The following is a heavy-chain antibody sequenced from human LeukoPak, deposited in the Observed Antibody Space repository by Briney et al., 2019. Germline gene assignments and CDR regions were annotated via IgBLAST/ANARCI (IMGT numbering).Heavy chain of an antibody. D-gene: IGHD3-10*01. Sequence: GGSLRLSCAASGFTFSSYGMHWVRQAPGKGLEWVAFIRYDGSNKYYADSVKGRFTISRDNSKNTLYLQMNSLRAEDTAVYYCARTHWYYGSGSYGYWGQGTLVTVSS. CDR3: ARTHWYYGSGSYGY. CDR2: IRYDGSNK. J-gene: IGHJ4*02. CDR1: GFTFSSYG. V-gene: IGHV3-30*02.